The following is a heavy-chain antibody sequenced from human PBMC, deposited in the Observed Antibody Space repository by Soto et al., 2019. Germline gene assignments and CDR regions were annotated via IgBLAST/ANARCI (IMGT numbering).Heavy chain of an antibody. CDR3: ASLIITIFGVVNTNDY. J-gene: IGHJ4*02. Sequence: SETLSLTCTVSGGSISSSSYYWGWIRQPPGKGLEWIGSIYYSGSTYYNPSLKSRVTISVDTSKNQFSLKLSSVTAADTAVYYCASLIITIFGVVNTNDYWGQGTLVTVSS. CDR1: GGSISSSSYY. V-gene: IGHV4-39*01. CDR2: IYYSGST. D-gene: IGHD3-3*01.